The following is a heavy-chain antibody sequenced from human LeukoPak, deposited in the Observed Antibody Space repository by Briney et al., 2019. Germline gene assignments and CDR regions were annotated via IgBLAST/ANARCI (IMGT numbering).Heavy chain of an antibody. Sequence: GGSLRLSCAASGFTFSSYAMHWVRQAPGKGLEWVAVISYDGSKKYYADSVKGQSTISRDNSKNTLYLQMNSLRAEDTAVYYCATSSKYCSSTSCYNPRWGQGTLVTVSS. CDR2: ISYDGSKK. CDR1: GFTFSSYA. D-gene: IGHD2-2*02. V-gene: IGHV3-30-3*01. J-gene: IGHJ4*02. CDR3: ATSSKYCSSTSCYNPR.